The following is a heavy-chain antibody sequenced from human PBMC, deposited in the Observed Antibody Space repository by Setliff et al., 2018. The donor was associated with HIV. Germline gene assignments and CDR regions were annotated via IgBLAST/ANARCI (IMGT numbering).Heavy chain of an antibody. D-gene: IGHD2-15*01. CDR1: GGSISTSY. V-gene: IGHV4-4*09. CDR2: IYISGTT. J-gene: IGHJ3*02. CDR3: AREHCSGGSCNGFDI. Sequence: SETLSLTCTVSGGSISTSYWNWIRQPSGKGLEWIAYIYISGTTNYNPSLKSRVTISLDTSRNQFSLKLGSVTAADTAMYYCAREHCSGGSCNGFDIWGQGTMVTVSS.